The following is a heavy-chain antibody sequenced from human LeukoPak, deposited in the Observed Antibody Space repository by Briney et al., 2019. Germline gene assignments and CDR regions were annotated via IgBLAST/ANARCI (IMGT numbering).Heavy chain of an antibody. CDR1: GGSISSYY. J-gene: IGHJ4*02. Sequence: PSETLSLTCTVSGGSISSYYWSWIRQPPGKGLEWIGYIYYSGSTNYNPSLKSRVTISVDTSKNQFSLKLSSVTAADTAVYYCARVARSSWDDYWGQGTLVTVSS. CDR3: ARVARSSWDDY. CDR2: IYYSGST. V-gene: IGHV4-59*01. D-gene: IGHD6-13*01.